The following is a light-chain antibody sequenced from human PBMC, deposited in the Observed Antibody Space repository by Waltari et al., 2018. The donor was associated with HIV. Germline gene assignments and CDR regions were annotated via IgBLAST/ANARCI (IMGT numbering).Light chain of an antibody. Sequence: QSVLTQSPSVSGAPGQRVTISCTGTSSNIGAGYDVHWFQHLPGTAPQLLVDSDNKRPSGVPDRFSASKSGTSASLAISGLQVDDEAAYYCQSYDSSLSAYVFGPGTKVTVL. J-gene: IGLJ1*01. CDR2: SDN. CDR3: QSYDSSLSAYV. CDR1: SSNIGAGYD. V-gene: IGLV1-40*01.